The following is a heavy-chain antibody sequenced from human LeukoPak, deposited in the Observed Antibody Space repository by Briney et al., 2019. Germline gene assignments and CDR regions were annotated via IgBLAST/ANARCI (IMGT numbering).Heavy chain of an antibody. Sequence: SQTLSLTCAVSGGSISSGGYSWSWIRQPPGKGLEWIGYIYHSGSTYYNPSLKSRVTISVDRSKNQFSLKLSSVTAADTAVYYCARGFEVWFDPWGQGTLVTVSS. CDR2: IYHSGST. V-gene: IGHV4-30-2*01. J-gene: IGHJ5*02. CDR3: ARGFEVWFDP. D-gene: IGHD3-3*01. CDR1: GGSISSGGYS.